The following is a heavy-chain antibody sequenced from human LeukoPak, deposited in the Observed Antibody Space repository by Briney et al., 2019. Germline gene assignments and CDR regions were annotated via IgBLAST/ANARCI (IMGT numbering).Heavy chain of an antibody. V-gene: IGHV1-46*01. CDR1: GYTFTSYY. CDR3: ARGAAGTPYYYYYYGMDV. D-gene: IGHD6-13*01. CDR2: INPSGGST. Sequence: ASVKVSCKASGYTFTSYYMHWVRQAPGQGLEWMGIINPSGGSTSYAQKFQGRVTMTRDTSTSTVYMELSSLRSEDTAVYYCARGAAGTPYYYYYYGMDVWGQGTTVTVSS. J-gene: IGHJ6*02.